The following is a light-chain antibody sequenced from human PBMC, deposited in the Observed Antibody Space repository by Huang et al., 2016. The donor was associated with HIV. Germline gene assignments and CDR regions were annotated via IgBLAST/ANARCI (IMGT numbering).Light chain of an antibody. J-gene: IGKJ1*01. CDR3: QKYNSAPGT. CDR2: SAS. Sequence: DIQMTQSPSSLSASVGDRVTITCRASQGIRNYLAWYQQKPGKVPKLLSYSASTLQSGVPSRFSGSGSGTDFTLTISSLQPEDVAIYYCQKYNSAPGTFGQGTKVEIK. CDR1: QGIRNY. V-gene: IGKV1-27*01.